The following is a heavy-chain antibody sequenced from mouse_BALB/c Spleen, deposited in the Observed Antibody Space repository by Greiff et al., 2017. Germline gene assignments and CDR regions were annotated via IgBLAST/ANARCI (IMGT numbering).Heavy chain of an antibody. CDR1: GFTFSSYA. Sequence: EVQGVESGGGLVKPGGSLKLSCAASGFTFSSYAMSWVRQSPEKRLEWVAEISSGGSYTYYPDTVTGRFTISRDNAKNTLYLEMSSLRSEDTAMYYCGRGGGKGYFDVWGAGTTVTVSS. CDR2: ISSGGSYT. V-gene: IGHV5-9-4*01. CDR3: GRGGGKGYFDV. J-gene: IGHJ1*01. D-gene: IGHD2-1*01.